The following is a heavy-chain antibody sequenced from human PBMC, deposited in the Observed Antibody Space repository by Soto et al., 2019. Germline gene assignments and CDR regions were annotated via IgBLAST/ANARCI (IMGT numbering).Heavy chain of an antibody. CDR2: IYYSGNT. Sequence: SETLSLTCTVSGGSISSYYWSWIRQPPGKGLEWIGYIYYSGNTNYNPSLKSRVTISVDTSKNQFSLKLSSVTAADTAVYYCARGEIVVVPAANEYYYYGMDVWGQETTVTVSS. CDR3: ARGEIVVVPAANEYYYYGMDV. V-gene: IGHV4-59*08. J-gene: IGHJ6*02. CDR1: GGSISSYY. D-gene: IGHD2-2*01.